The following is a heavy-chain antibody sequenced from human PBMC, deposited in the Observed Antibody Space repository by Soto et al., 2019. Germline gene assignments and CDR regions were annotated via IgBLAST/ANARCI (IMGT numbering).Heavy chain of an antibody. Sequence: SETLSLTCTVSGGSIGSSDYCWSWIRQPPGKGLEWIGYIYYSGSTYYNPSLKSRVTISVDTSKNQFSLKLSSVTAADTVVYYCARARLTGYYRGVFDYWGQGTLVTVSS. CDR2: IYYSGST. J-gene: IGHJ4*02. CDR1: GGSIGSSDYC. D-gene: IGHD3-9*01. CDR3: ARARLTGYYRGVFDY. V-gene: IGHV4-30-4*01.